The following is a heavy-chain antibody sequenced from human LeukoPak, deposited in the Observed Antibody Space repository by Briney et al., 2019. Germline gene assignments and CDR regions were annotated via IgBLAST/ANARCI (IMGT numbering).Heavy chain of an antibody. CDR2: INPSGGST. J-gene: IGHJ4*02. Sequence: ASVKVSCKASGYTFTSYYMHWVRQAPGQGLEWMGIINPSGGSTSYAQKFQGRVTMTRDTSTSTVYMELSSLRSEDTAVYYCARKVTSCTNGVCYPHFDYWGQGTLVTVSS. CDR3: ARKVTSCTNGVCYPHFDY. D-gene: IGHD2-8*01. CDR1: GYTFTSYY. V-gene: IGHV1-46*01.